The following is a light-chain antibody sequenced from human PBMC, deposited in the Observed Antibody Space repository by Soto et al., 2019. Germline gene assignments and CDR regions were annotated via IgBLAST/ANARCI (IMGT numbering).Light chain of an antibody. CDR2: AAS. CDR3: QQLFDSPIT. Sequence: DMQMTQSASCLYLSIGGSVNITCRASQVTSTSLAWYQVKPGKAPKLLIYAASTLESGVPSRFSATVSGTEFSLTITSLQPEDFATYYCQQLFDSPITFGQGTRLEIK. J-gene: IGKJ5*01. CDR1: QVTSTS. V-gene: IGKV1-9*01.